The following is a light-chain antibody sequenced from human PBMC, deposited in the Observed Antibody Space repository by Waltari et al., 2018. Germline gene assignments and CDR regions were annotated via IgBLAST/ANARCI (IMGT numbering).Light chain of an antibody. CDR3: QSYVSTHVI. CDR2: SQS. V-gene: IGLV1-40*01. CDR1: SSNIGAGHD. J-gene: IGLJ2*01. Sequence: QSVLTQPASMSGAPGQRVTISCTGSSSNIGAGHDVHWYQCLPGAAPRLLIYSQSHRPSGVPGRFSGSRSGSSASLVITGLQTEDEATYYCQSYVSTHVIFGGGTLLTVL.